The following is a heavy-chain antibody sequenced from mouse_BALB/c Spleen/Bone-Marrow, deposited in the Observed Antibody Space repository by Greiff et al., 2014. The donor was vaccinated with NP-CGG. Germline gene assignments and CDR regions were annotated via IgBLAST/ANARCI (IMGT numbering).Heavy chain of an antibody. Sequence: VQLQQSGAELVKPGAPVKLSCKTSGYTFTSYWMSWVKQRPGRGLEWIGRIDPSXXXXXXKXXFXXXXXLTADKSSSTAYIQLSSLTSEDSAVYYCARDYGYYFDYWGQGTTLTVSS. V-gene: IGHV1-69*02. D-gene: IGHD1-2*01. CDR1: GYTFTSYW. CDR2: IDPSXXXX. CDR3: ARDYGYYFDY. J-gene: IGHJ2*01.